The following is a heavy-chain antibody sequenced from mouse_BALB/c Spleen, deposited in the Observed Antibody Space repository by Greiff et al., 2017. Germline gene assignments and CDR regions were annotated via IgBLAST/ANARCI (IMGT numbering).Heavy chain of an antibody. Sequence: DVKLVESGGDLVKPGGSLKLSCAASGFTFSSYGMSWVRQTPDKRLEWVATISSGGSYTYYPDSVKGRFTISRDNAKNTLYLQMSSLKSEDTAMYYCARPLLRLHGLAMDYWGQGTSVTVSS. CDR2: ISSGGSYT. J-gene: IGHJ4*01. CDR3: ARPLLRLHGLAMDY. D-gene: IGHD1-2*01. CDR1: GFTFSSYG. V-gene: IGHV5-6*02.